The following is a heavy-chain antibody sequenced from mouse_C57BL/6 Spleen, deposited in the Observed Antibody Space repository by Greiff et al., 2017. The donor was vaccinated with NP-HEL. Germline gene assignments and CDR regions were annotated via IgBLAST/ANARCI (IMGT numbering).Heavy chain of an antibody. CDR2: ISSGSSTI. CDR1: GFTFSDYG. J-gene: IGHJ4*01. V-gene: IGHV5-17*01. D-gene: IGHD1-1*01. Sequence: EVKLVESGGGLVKPGGSLKLSCAASGFTFSDYGMHWVRQAPEKGLEWVAYISSGSSTIYYADTVKGRFTISRDNAKNTLFLQMTSLRSEDTAMYYCARGLLLRSAMDYWGQGTSVTVSS. CDR3: ARGLLLRSAMDY.